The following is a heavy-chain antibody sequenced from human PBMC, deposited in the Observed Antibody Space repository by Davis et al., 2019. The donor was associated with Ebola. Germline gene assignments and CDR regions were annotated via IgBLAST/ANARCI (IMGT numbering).Heavy chain of an antibody. J-gene: IGHJ4*02. CDR1: GFTFDDYA. Sequence: PGGSLRLSCAASGFTFDDYAMHWVRQAPGKGLEWVSGITWNSRSTAYADSVKGRFTISRDNAKNSLYLQMNSLRVEDTAFYYCAKSLGELSFYAYFDYWGQGTLVTVSS. V-gene: IGHV3-9*01. CDR2: ITWNSRST. D-gene: IGHD3-16*02. CDR3: AKSLGELSFYAYFDY.